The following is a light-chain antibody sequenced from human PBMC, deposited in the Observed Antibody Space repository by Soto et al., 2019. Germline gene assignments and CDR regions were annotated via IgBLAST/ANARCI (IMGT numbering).Light chain of an antibody. CDR2: AAS. CDR3: QKYNSAPPT. J-gene: IGKJ1*01. V-gene: IGKV1-27*01. Sequence: DIQMTQSPSSLSASVGDSVTVTCRASQDISYYVAWYQQKPGKVPDLLIYAASTLQSGVPPRFSGSEYGKDFTLTISSLQPEDFATYYCQKYNSAPPTFGQGTKVEIK. CDR1: QDISYY.